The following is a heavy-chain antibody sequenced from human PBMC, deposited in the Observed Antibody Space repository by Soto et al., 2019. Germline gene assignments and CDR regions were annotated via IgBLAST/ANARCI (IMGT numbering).Heavy chain of an antibody. J-gene: IGHJ4*02. Sequence: GGSLRLSCAASGFSFSIYAMNWVRQAPGKGLEWVSGISGVGGSTYYADSVKGRFTISRDNSKNTLYLQMNSLRVEDTAVYYCAKDPTSYDSSAQFDSWGQGTLVTVSS. CDR3: AKDPTSYDSSAQFDS. D-gene: IGHD3-22*01. V-gene: IGHV3-23*01. CDR1: GFSFSIYA. CDR2: ISGVGGST.